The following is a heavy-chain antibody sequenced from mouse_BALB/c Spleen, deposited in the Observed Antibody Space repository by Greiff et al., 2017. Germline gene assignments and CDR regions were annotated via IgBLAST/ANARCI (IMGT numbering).Heavy chain of an antibody. CDR1: GFTFSSYT. V-gene: IGHV5-12-2*01. CDR2: ISNGGGST. Sequence: EVQVVESGGGLVQPGGSLKLSCAASGFTFSSYTMSWVRQTPEKRLEWVAYISNGGGSTYYPDTVKGRFTISRDNAKNTLYLQMSSLKSEDTAMYYCARHPNYYYGSSYDYYAMDYWGQGTSVTVSS. CDR3: ARHPNYYYGSSYDYYAMDY. D-gene: IGHD1-1*01. J-gene: IGHJ4*01.